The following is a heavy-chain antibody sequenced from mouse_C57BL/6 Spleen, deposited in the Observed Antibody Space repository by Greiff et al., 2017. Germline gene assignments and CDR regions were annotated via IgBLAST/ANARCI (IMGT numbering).Heavy chain of an antibody. CDR2: INPGDGDT. Sequence: QVQLQQSGPELVKPGASVKISCKASGYAFSSSWMNWVKQRPGKGLEWIGWINPGDGDTNYNGKFKGKATLTADKSSSTAYVQLSSLTSEDSAVYYCAREGAPYGCPFGYWGQGTTLTVSS. D-gene: IGHD1-1*01. V-gene: IGHV1-82*01. CDR1: GYAFSSSW. CDR3: AREGAPYGCPFGY. J-gene: IGHJ2*01.